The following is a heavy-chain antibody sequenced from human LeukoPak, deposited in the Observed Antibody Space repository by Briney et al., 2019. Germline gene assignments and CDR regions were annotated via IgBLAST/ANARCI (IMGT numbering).Heavy chain of an antibody. Sequence: GGSLRLSFAASGXTFSDYSMNWVRQAPGKGLGWVPYINSGSSTIYYVDSVEGRFTISRDNAKNSLYLQMNSLRDEDTAVYHCARTRSKVGTPTFDYWGQGTLVTVSS. V-gene: IGHV3-48*02. CDR2: INSGSSTI. CDR1: GXTFSDYS. CDR3: ARTRSKVGTPTFDY. D-gene: IGHD4-23*01. J-gene: IGHJ4*02.